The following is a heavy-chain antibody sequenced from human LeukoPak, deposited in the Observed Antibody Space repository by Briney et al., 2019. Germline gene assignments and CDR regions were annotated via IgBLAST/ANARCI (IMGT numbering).Heavy chain of an antibody. CDR3: ARAASKHIVVVPTY. CDR2: ISAYNGNT. V-gene: IGHV1-18*01. J-gene: IGHJ4*02. Sequence: ASVKVSCKASGYTFTSYGISWVRQAPGRGLEWMGWISAYNGNTNYAQKLQGRVTMTTDTSTSTAYMELRSLRSDDTAVYYCARAASKHIVVVPTYWGQGTLVTVSS. D-gene: IGHD2-21*01. CDR1: GYTFTSYG.